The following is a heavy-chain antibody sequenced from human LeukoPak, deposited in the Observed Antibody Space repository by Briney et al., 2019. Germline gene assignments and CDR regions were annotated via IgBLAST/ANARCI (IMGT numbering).Heavy chain of an antibody. CDR1: GYTLTSYG. D-gene: IGHD6-13*01. J-gene: IGHJ5*02. Sequence: ASVKVSCKASGYTLTSYGISWVRQAPGQGLEWMGWITTYNGNTNYAQKFQGRVTMTTDTSTSTAYMELRSLRSDDTAVYYCARKATGGTHSWFDPWGQGTLVTVSS. CDR2: ITTYNGNT. V-gene: IGHV1-18*01. CDR3: ARKATGGTHSWFDP.